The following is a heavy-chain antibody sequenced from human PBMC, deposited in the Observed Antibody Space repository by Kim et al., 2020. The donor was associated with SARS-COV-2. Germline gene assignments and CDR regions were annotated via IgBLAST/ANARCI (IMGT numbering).Heavy chain of an antibody. Sequence: SETLSLTCTVSGDSISGANYRWGWIRQPPGKTLEWIAHLRYDGATEFSPSLKSRVTISIDGSKTHFSLKLTSVTASDTAVYYCARLDTTGGSDYWGQGTLVTISS. J-gene: IGHJ4*02. CDR3: ARLDTTGGSDY. V-gene: IGHV4-39*02. D-gene: IGHD7-27*01. CDR2: LRYDGAT. CDR1: GDSISGANYR.